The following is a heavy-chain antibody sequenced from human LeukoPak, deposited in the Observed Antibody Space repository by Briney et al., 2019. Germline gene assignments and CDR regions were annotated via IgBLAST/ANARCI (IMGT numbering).Heavy chain of an antibody. CDR3: ARAFRPCGSGSNYYYYGMDV. CDR1: GYTFTGYY. CDR2: INPNSGGT. V-gene: IGHV1-2*04. Sequence: ASVKVSCKASGYTFTGYYMHWVRQAPGQGLEWMGWINPNSGGTNYAQKFQGWVTMTRDTSISTAYMELSRQRSDDTAVYYCARAFRPCGSGSNYYYYGMDVWGQGTTVTVSS. J-gene: IGHJ6*02. D-gene: IGHD3-10*01.